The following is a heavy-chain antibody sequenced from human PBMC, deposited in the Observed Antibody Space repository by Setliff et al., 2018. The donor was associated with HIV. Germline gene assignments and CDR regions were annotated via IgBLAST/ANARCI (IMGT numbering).Heavy chain of an antibody. Sequence: SETLSLTCTVSGGSISTYYWSWIRQPPGKGLEWIGHIYTSGSTNYNPSLKSRVTMSVDTSKNQFSLNLSSVTAADTAVYYCALDPGYRRDYWGQGTLVTVSS. D-gene: IGHD5-12*01. CDR2: IYTSGST. CDR3: ALDPGYRRDY. V-gene: IGHV4-4*08. J-gene: IGHJ4*02. CDR1: GGSISTYY.